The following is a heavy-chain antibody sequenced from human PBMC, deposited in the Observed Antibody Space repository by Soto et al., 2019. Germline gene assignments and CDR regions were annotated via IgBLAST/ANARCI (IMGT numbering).Heavy chain of an antibody. CDR1: NGSVSTPAYY. CDR2: ISYSGST. CDR3: ARERPYYGFDY. D-gene: IGHD3-10*01. Sequence: LSLTCTVSNGSVSTPAYYWSWIRQPPGKGLEWIGYISYSGSTNYSPSLKSRVAISVDTSKNQSSLKLSSVTAADTAVYYCARERPYYGFDYWGQGTLVTVSS. V-gene: IGHV4-61*08. J-gene: IGHJ4*02.